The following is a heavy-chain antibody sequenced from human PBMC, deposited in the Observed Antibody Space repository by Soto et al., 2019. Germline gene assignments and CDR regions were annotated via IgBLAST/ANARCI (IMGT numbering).Heavy chain of an antibody. J-gene: IGHJ6*03. CDR2: ISGSGGST. CDR3: AKEPYDFWSVTYYYYYYMDV. CDR1: GFTFSSYA. Sequence: GGSLRLSCAASGFTFSSYAMSWVRQAPGKGLEWVSAISGSGGSTYYADSVKGRFTISRDNSKNTLYLQMNSLRAEDTAVYYCAKEPYDFWSVTYYYYYYMDVWGKGTTVTVSS. V-gene: IGHV3-23*01. D-gene: IGHD3-3*01.